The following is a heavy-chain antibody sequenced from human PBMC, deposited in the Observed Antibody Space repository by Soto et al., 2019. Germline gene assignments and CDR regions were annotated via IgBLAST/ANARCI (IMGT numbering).Heavy chain of an antibody. J-gene: IGHJ4*02. CDR1: GFSFSDHY. D-gene: IGHD5-18*01. CDR2: ARNKVNSHTT. V-gene: IGHV3-72*01. CDR3: ARGSWNLDTAMVPFDY. Sequence: HPGGSLRLSCAASGFSFSDHYMDWVRQAPGKGLEWVGRARNKVNSHTTQYAASVKGRFTISRDDSKNSLYLQMNSLKTEDTAVYYCARGSWNLDTAMVPFDYWGQGTLVTVSS.